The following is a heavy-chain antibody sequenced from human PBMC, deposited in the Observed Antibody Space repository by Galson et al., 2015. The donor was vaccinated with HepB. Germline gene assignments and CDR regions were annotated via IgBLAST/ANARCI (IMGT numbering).Heavy chain of an antibody. CDR2: ISSSSSYI. Sequence: SLRLSCAASGFTFSSYSMNWVRQAPGKGLEWVSSISSSSSYIYYADSVKGRFTISRDNAKNSLYLQMNSLRAEDTAVYYCARGLLVGATTPGYWGQGTLVTVSS. CDR3: ARGLLVGATTPGY. V-gene: IGHV3-21*01. CDR1: GFTFSSYS. J-gene: IGHJ4*02. D-gene: IGHD1-26*01.